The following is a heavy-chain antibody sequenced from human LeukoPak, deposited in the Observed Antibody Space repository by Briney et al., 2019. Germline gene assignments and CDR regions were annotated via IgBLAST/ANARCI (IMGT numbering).Heavy chain of an antibody. CDR1: GGSFSGYY. D-gene: IGHD3-22*01. J-gene: IGHJ5*02. CDR3: ARRYDTDGYYHS. Sequence: SETLSLTCAVYGGSFSGYYWSWIRQHPGKGLEWIGYIYYSGSTYYNPSLKSRVTISVDTSKNQFSLKMNSVTAADTAVYFCARRYDTDGYYHSWGQGTLVTVSS. V-gene: IGHV4-31*11. CDR2: IYYSGST.